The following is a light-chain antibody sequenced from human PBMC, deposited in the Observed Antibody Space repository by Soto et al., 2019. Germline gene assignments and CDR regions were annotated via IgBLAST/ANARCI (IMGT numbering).Light chain of an antibody. V-gene: IGLV2-8*01. Sequence: QSVLTQPPSASGSPGQSVTISCAGTINDVGGYNYVSWYQQHPGKVPQLMIYQVTKRPSGGPDRFSASKSDTTASLTISGLQAEDEGDYYCMSYAGGNRFVFGTGTKLTVL. J-gene: IGLJ1*01. CDR2: QVT. CDR3: MSYAGGNRFV. CDR1: INDVGGYNY.